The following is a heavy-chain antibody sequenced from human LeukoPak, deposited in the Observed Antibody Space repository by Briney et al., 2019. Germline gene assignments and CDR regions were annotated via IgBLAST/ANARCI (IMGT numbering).Heavy chain of an antibody. Sequence: SETLSLTCTVSGVSISSSGFYWGWIRQPPGKGLEWIGSISYSGSTYYNPSLKSRVTISVDTSKNQFSLKLSSVTAADTAVYYCASSWIQLWYNDYWGQGTLVTVSS. J-gene: IGHJ4*02. CDR2: ISYSGST. V-gene: IGHV4-39*01. CDR1: GVSISSSGFY. D-gene: IGHD5-18*01. CDR3: ASSWIQLWYNDY.